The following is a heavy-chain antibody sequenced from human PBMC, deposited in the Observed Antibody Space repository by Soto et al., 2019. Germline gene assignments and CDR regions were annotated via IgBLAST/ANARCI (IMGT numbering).Heavy chain of an antibody. CDR2: ISSSSSYI. CDR3: ARDGGEWELLRSYNWFDP. CDR1: GFTFSSYS. Sequence: GGSLRLSCAASGFTFSSYSMNWVRQAPGKGLEWVSSISSSSSYIYYADSVKGRFTISRDNAKNSLYLQMNSLRAEDTAVYYCARDGGEWELLRSYNWFDPWGQGTLVTVSS. V-gene: IGHV3-21*01. J-gene: IGHJ5*02. D-gene: IGHD1-26*01.